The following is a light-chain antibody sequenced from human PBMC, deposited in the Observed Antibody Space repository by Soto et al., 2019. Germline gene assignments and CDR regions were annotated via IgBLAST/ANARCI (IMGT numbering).Light chain of an antibody. J-gene: IGKJ5*01. CDR1: QSVKAS. V-gene: IGKV3D-15*01. CDR2: AAS. Sequence: EIHMTQSPATLSLSPGERATLSCRASQSVKASLDWYQQRPGQAPSLLIHAASHMAGGVPSRFSGSGFGTDFTLTISSLHSEDFAVYYCQQNYNWPITFGQGTRLEIK. CDR3: QQNYNWPIT.